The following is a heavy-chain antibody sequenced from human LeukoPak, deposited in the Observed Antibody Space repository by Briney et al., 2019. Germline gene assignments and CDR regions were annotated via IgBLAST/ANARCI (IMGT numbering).Heavy chain of an antibody. V-gene: IGHV4-31*03. CDR2: IYYSGST. CDR3: ARYLGARPNYFDY. D-gene: IGHD3-10*01. Sequence: PSETLFLTCTVSGGSISSGGYYWSWIRQHPGKGLEWIGYIYYSGSTYYNPSLKSRVTISVDTSKNQFSLKLSSVTAADTAVYYCARYLGARPNYFDYWGQGTLVTVSS. CDR1: GGSISSGGYY. J-gene: IGHJ4*02.